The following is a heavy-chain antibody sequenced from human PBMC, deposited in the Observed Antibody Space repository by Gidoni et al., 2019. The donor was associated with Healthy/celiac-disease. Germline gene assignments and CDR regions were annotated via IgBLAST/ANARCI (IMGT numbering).Heavy chain of an antibody. CDR2: INPNSGGT. CDR1: GYTFTGYY. V-gene: IGHV1-2*04. D-gene: IGHD6-6*01. Sequence: QVQLVQSGAEVKKPGASVTVSCQASGYTFTGYYLHWVRQAPGQGLEWMGWINPNSGGTNYAQKFQGWVTMTRDTSISTAYMELSRLRSDDTAVYYCARDTASAGSSSPYYYYGMDVWGQGTTVTVSS. J-gene: IGHJ6*02. CDR3: ARDTASAGSSSPYYYYGMDV.